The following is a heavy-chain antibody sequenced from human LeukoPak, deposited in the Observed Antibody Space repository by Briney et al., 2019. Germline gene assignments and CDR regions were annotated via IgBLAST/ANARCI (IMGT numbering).Heavy chain of an antibody. CDR2: IYTSGST. J-gene: IGHJ4*02. CDR1: GGSISSYY. V-gene: IGHV4-4*07. D-gene: IGHD1-1*01. CDR3: ARGINSTYHRVFDY. Sequence: SETLSLTCTVSGGSISSYYWSWIRQPARKGLEWIGRIYTSGSTNYNPSLKSRVTMSVDTSKNQFSLKLSSVTAADTAVYYCARGINSTYHRVFDYWGQGTLVTVSS.